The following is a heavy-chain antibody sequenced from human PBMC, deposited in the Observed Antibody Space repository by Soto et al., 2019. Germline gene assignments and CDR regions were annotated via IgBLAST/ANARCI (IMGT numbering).Heavy chain of an antibody. CDR2: ISYDGSNK. J-gene: IGHJ4*02. CDR3: ANLAVAGFDY. D-gene: IGHD6-19*01. Sequence: RLSCAASGFTFSSYAMHWVRQAPGKGLEWVAVISYDGSNKYYADSVKGRFTISRDNSKNTLYLQMNSLRAEDTAVYYCANLAVAGFDYWGQGTLVTVSS. V-gene: IGHV3-30-3*01. CDR1: GFTFSSYA.